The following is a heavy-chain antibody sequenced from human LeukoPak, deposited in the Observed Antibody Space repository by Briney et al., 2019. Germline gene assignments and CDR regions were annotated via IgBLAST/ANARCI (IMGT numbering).Heavy chain of an antibody. CDR2: INAGNGNT. CDR3: ATYYGSGSYHSDYYYYGMDV. Sequence: ASVKVSCKASGYTFTSYAMHWVRQAPGQRLEWMGWINAGNGNTKCSEKFQGRVTITRETSASTAYMELSSLRSEDTAVYFCATYYGSGSYHSDYYYYGMDVWGKGTTVTVSS. J-gene: IGHJ6*04. D-gene: IGHD3-10*01. CDR1: GYTFTSYA. V-gene: IGHV1-3*01.